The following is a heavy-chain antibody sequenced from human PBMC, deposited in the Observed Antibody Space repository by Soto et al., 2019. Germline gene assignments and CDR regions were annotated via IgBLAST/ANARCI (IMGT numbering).Heavy chain of an antibody. Sequence: SLRPSCAASGFTFSSYSMNWVRQAPGKGLEWVSSISSSSSYIYYADSVKGRFTISRDNAKNSLYLQMNSLRAEDTAVYYCAAYIRMWLPVEPNDAFDIWGQGTMVTVSS. CDR3: AAYIRMWLPVEPNDAFDI. CDR1: GFTFSSYS. V-gene: IGHV3-21*01. CDR2: ISSSSSYI. J-gene: IGHJ3*02. D-gene: IGHD3-16*01.